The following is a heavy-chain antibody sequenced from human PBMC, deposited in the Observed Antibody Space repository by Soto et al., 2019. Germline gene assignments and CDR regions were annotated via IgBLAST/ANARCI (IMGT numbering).Heavy chain of an antibody. V-gene: IGHV3-23*01. CDR2: ISGSGGST. CDR1: GFTFSSYA. J-gene: IGHJ6*02. D-gene: IGHD3-16*02. CDR3: AKLDYVWGSYRPFYYYYGMDV. Sequence: GGSLRLSCAASGFTFSSYAMSWVRQAPGKGLEWVSAISGSGGSTYYADSVKGRFTISRDNSKNTLYLQMNSLRAEDTAVYYCAKLDYVWGSYRPFYYYYGMDVWGQGTTVTVSS.